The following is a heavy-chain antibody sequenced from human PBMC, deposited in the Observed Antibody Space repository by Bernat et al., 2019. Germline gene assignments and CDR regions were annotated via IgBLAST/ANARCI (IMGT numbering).Heavy chain of an antibody. J-gene: IGHJ4*02. CDR2: INTNTGNP. CDR1: GYTFTSYA. V-gene: IGHV7-4-1*02. D-gene: IGHD2-2*01. Sequence: QVQLVQSGSELKKPGASVKVSCKASGYTFTSYAINWVRQAPGQGLEWMGWINTNTGNPTYAQGFTGRFVVSLGTSVSTAYLEIRRLEPADTAVDYCGRMSPDSTSEGLDYWGQGTLVTVSS. CDR3: GRMSPDSTSEGLDY.